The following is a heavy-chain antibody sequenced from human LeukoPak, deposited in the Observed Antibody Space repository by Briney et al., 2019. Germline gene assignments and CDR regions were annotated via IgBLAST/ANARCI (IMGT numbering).Heavy chain of an antibody. CDR3: AKDPIAVAAPHYFDY. Sequence: GGDLRLSCAASGFTFSSYPMSWVRRAPGKGLEWVSAISGSGGSTYYADSVKGRVTISRDNSKNTLYLQMNSLRAEETAVYYCAKDPIAVAAPHYFDYGAQETLVTVP. D-gene: IGHD6-19*01. V-gene: IGHV3-23*01. CDR1: GFTFSSYP. CDR2: ISGSGGST. J-gene: IGHJ4*02.